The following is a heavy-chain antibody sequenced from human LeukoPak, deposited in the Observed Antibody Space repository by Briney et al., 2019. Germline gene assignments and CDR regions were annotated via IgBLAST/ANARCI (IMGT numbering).Heavy chain of an antibody. J-gene: IGHJ6*03. V-gene: IGHV4-59*01. CDR3: ARSSEGRYYYDSSGYSYYYYYMDV. CDR2: IYYSGST. CDR1: GGSISSYY. Sequence: SETLSLTCTVSGGSISSYYWSWIRQPPGKGPEWIGYIYYSGSTSYNPSLKSPVTISVDTSKNQFSLKLSSVTAADTAVYYCARSSEGRYYYDSSGYSYYYYYMDVWGKGTTVTISS. D-gene: IGHD3-22*01.